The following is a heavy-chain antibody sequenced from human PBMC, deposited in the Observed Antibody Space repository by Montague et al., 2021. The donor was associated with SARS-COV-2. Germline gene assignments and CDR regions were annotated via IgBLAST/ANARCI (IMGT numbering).Heavy chain of an antibody. J-gene: IGHJ4*02. V-gene: IGHV4-39*07. CDR2: ICHAGST. CDR1: GGPISRSSYY. Sequence: SETLSLTCSVSGGPISRSSYYWGWIRQPPGKGLEWVGNICHAGSTYYNPSLKSRATIFVNTSNSQFSLKLSSVTAADTAIYFCARDRFDFGAGRQGTIDFWGQGTLVTVSS. CDR3: ARDRFDFGAGRQGTIDF. D-gene: IGHD3-10*01.